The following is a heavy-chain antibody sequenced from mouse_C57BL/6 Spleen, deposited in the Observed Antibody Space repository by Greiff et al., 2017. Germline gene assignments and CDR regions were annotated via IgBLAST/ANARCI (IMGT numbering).Heavy chain of an antibody. Sequence: VQLQQSGAELARPGASVKLSCKASGYTFTSYGISWVKQRTGQGLEWIGEIYPRSGNTYYNEKFKGKATLTADKSSSTAYMQLSSLTSEDSAVYFCARSAYYSNYEGYFDYWGQGTTLTVSS. CDR1: GYTFTSYG. V-gene: IGHV1-81*01. CDR2: IYPRSGNT. J-gene: IGHJ2*01. CDR3: ARSAYYSNYEGYFDY. D-gene: IGHD2-5*01.